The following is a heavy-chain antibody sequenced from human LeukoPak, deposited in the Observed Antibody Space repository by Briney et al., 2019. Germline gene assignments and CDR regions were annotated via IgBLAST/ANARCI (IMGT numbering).Heavy chain of an antibody. CDR3: ARVEYCNVGNCYFRPGAY. J-gene: IGHJ4*02. V-gene: IGHV1-18*04. CDR1: GYTFTGYC. CDR2: ISGFNGNT. Sequence: ASVKVSCKASGYTFTGYCMHWVRQAPGQGLEWVGWISGFNGNTNYAQNFHDRVTMTTDTSTTTAYMELRNLRSDDTAVYYCARVEYCNVGNCYFRPGAYWGQGTLVTVSS. D-gene: IGHD2-15*01.